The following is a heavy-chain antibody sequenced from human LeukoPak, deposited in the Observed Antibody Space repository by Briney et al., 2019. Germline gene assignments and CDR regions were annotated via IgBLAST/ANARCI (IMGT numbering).Heavy chain of an antibody. D-gene: IGHD3-3*01. V-gene: IGHV3-7*01. CDR2: IKQDGSEK. J-gene: IGHJ4*02. CDR3: ARAPEYYDFWSGYYGTQYYFDY. Sequence: PGGSLRLSCAASGFTFSSYWMSWVRQAPGEGLEWVANIKQDGSEKYYVDSVKGRFTISRDNAKNSLYLQMNSLRAEDTAVYYCARAPEYYDFWSGYYGTQYYFDYWGQGTLVTVSS. CDR1: GFTFSSYW.